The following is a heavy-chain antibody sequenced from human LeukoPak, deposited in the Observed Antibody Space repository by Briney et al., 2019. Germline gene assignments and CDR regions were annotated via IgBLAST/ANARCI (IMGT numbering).Heavy chain of an antibody. J-gene: IGHJ4*02. V-gene: IGHV3-23*01. CDR3: TKVRSGSSSWALRVFDY. D-gene: IGHD6-13*01. CDR2: ISGSGGTT. CDR1: GFTLSNNN. Sequence: GGSLRLSCADSGFTLSNNNLSWVRPAPGQGLEWVSAISGSGGTTYYADTVKSPFTISIDNSKHTLYLQMNSLRAEDTTLYYCTKVRSGSSSWALRVFDYWGQGALVTVSS.